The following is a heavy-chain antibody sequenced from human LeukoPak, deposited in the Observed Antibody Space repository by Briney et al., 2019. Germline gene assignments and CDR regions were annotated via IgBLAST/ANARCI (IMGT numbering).Heavy chain of an antibody. J-gene: IGHJ4*02. CDR1: GYRFASYW. D-gene: IGHD3-10*01. CDR3: ARPIWIGDLFYYFDS. Sequence: GEPLKISCKGSGYRFASYWIGWVRQMPGKGLEWMGIIYPDDSDTRYNPSFRGQVTVSADKFVDTAYLQWNSLKASDTAMYYCARPIWIGDLFYYFDSWGQGTLVTVSS. V-gene: IGHV5-51*01. CDR2: IYPDDSDT.